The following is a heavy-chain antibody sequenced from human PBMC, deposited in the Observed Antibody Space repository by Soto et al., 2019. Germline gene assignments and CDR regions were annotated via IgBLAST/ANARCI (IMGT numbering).Heavy chain of an antibody. D-gene: IGHD3-10*01. CDR3: AYGAYYGSGSYDY. Sequence: SETLSLTCTVSGGSISSGGYYWSWIRQHPGKGLEWIGYIYYSGSTYYNPSLKSRVTISVDTSKNQFSLKLSSVTAADTAVYYGAYGAYYGSGSYDYCGQGTLVTVSS. J-gene: IGHJ4*02. V-gene: IGHV4-31*03. CDR2: IYYSGST. CDR1: GGSISSGGYY.